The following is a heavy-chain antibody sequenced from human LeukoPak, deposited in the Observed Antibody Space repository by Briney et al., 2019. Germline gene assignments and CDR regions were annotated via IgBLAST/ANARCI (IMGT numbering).Heavy chain of an antibody. V-gene: IGHV3-23*01. D-gene: IGHD1-1*01. CDR3: AKDPTTGTTPNWFDP. J-gene: IGHJ5*02. CDR1: GFTFGSYA. CDR2: ISGSGGST. Sequence: GGSLRLSCAASGFTFGSYAMSWVRQAPGKGLEWVSAISGSGGSTYYADSVKGRFTISRDNSKNTLYLQMNSLRAEDTAVYYCAKDPTTGTTPNWFDPWGQGTLVTVSS.